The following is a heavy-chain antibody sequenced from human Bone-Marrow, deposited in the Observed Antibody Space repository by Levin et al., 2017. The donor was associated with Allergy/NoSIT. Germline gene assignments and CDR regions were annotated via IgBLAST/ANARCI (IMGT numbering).Heavy chain of an antibody. CDR3: TRKARIVVVPAATPVDWFDP. CDR1: GFTFSGSA. Sequence: ETLSLTCAASGFTFSGSAMHWVRQASGKGLEWVGRIRSKANSYATAYAASVKGRFTISRDDSKNTAYLQMNSLKTEDTAVYYCTRKARIVVVPAATPVDWFDPWGQGTLVTVSS. V-gene: IGHV3-73*01. J-gene: IGHJ5*02. D-gene: IGHD2-2*01. CDR2: IRSKANSYAT.